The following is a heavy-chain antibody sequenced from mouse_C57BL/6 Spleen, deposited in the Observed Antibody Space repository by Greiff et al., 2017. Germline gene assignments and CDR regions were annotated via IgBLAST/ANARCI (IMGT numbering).Heavy chain of an antibody. V-gene: IGHV1-52*01. CDR1: GYTFTSYW. D-gene: IGHD2-4*01. CDR3: AREGDYDGDAMDY. J-gene: IGHJ4*01. CDR2: IDPSDSET. Sequence: VQLQQPGAELVRPGSSVKLSCKASGYTFTSYWMHWVKQRPIQGLEWIGNIDPSDSETHYNQKFKDKATLTVDKSSSTAYMQLSSLTSEDSAVDYGAREGDYDGDAMDYWGQGTSVTVSS.